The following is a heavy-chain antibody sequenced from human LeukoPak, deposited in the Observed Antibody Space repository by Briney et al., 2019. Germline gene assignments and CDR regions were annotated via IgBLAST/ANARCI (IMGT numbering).Heavy chain of an antibody. CDR2: IYYSGST. V-gene: IGHV4-59*08. CDR3: ANGVENAEYFQH. Sequence: SETLSLTCTVSGGSISSYYWNWIRQPPGKGLEWIGYIYYSGSTNYNPSLKSRVTISVDTSKNQFSLKLSSVTAADTAVYYCANGVENAEYFQHSGQGTLVTVSS. J-gene: IGHJ1*01. D-gene: IGHD2-8*01. CDR1: GGSISSYY.